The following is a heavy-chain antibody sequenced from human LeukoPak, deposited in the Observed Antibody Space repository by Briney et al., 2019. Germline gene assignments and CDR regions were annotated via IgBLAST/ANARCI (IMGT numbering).Heavy chain of an antibody. V-gene: IGHV3-48*03. Sequence: PGGSLRLSCAASGFTFSSYEMNWVRQAPGKGLEWVSYISSSGSTIYYADSVKGRFTISRDNAKNSLYLQMNSLRAEDTAVYYCARAWGGYYLSFDYWGQGTLVTVSS. CDR1: GFTFSSYE. CDR3: ARAWGGYYLSFDY. J-gene: IGHJ4*02. D-gene: IGHD3-3*01. CDR2: ISSSGSTI.